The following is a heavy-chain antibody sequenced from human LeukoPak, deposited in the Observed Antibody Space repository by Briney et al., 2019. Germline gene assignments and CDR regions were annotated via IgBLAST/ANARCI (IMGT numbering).Heavy chain of an antibody. V-gene: IGHV4-39*07. D-gene: IGHD3-10*01. J-gene: IGHJ4*02. CDR3: ARGGSLVVFSSGSVYFDY. Sequence: SETLSLTCTVSGGSISSSSYYWGWIRQPPGKGLEWIGSIYYSGSTYYNPSLKSRVTISVDTSKNQFSLKLSSVTAADTAVYYCARGGSLVVFSSGSVYFDYWGQGTLVTVSS. CDR2: IYYSGST. CDR1: GGSISSSSYY.